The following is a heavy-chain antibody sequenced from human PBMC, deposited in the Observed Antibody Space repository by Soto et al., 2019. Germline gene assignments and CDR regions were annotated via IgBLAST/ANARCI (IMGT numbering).Heavy chain of an antibody. V-gene: IGHV4-31*03. CDR1: GGSISSGGYY. D-gene: IGHD5-12*01. CDR3: ARKKRGYSGYDYTREYYFDY. CDR2: IYYSGST. J-gene: IGHJ4*02. Sequence: PSETLSLTCTVSGGSISSGGYYWSWIRQHPGKGLEWIGYIYYSGSTYYNPSLKSRVTISVDTSKNQFSLKLSSVTAADTAVYYCARKKRGYSGYDYTREYYFDYWGQGTLVTVSS.